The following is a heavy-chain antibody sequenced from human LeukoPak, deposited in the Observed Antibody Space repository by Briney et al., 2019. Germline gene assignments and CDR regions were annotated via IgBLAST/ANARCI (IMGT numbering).Heavy chain of an antibody. V-gene: IGHV4-59*01. J-gene: IGHJ3*02. CDR2: IYYTGST. Sequence: SETLSLTCTVSGGSISSYYWSWIRQPPGKGLEWIGYIYYTGSTNYNPSLKSRVTISLDTSKNQFSLKLSSVTAGDTAVYYCARGPLEAAFDIWGQGTRVTVSS. CDR3: ARGPLEAAFDI. CDR1: GGSISSYY.